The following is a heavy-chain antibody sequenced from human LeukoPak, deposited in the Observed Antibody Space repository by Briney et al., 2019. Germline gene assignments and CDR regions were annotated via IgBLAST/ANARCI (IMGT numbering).Heavy chain of an antibody. CDR3: ARDMEYYYDSSGSQYYFDY. D-gene: IGHD3-22*01. CDR2: ISAYNGNT. CDR1: GYTFTSYG. V-gene: IGHV1-18*01. Sequence: EASVKVSCKASGYTFTSYGISWARQAPGQGLEWMGWISAYNGNTNYAQKLQGRVTMTTDTSTSTAYMELRSLRSDDTAVYYCARDMEYYYDSSGSQYYFDYWGQGTLVTVSS. J-gene: IGHJ4*02.